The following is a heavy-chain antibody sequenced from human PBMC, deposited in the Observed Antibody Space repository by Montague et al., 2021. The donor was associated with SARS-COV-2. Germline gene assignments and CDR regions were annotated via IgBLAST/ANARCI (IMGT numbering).Heavy chain of an antibody. CDR1: GFSLSNSGVG. CDR2: VYWDGDK. V-gene: IGHV2-5*02. D-gene: IGHD3-10*01. J-gene: IGHJ4*02. CDR3: ARGDLVASDLFDH. Sequence: PALVKPTQTLTLTCTFSGFSLSNSGVGVGWIRQPPGKALEWLALVYWDGDKRYSPSLKSRLSITTDTSKNQVVLAMTNVDPVDTATYYCARGDLVASDLFDHWGQGTLGTVSS.